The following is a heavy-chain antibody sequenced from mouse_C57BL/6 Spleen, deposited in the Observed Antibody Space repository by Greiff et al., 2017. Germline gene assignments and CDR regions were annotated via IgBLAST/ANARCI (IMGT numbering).Heavy chain of an antibody. CDR2: ISSGSSTI. J-gene: IGHJ4*01. Sequence: EVKLVESGGGLVKPGGSLKLSCAASGFTFSDYGMHWVRQAPEKGLEWVAYISSGSSTIYYADTVKGRFTISRDNAKNTLFLQMTSLRSEDTAMYYCARGYGSSWDYAMDYWGQGTSVTVSS. V-gene: IGHV5-17*01. D-gene: IGHD1-1*01. CDR1: GFTFSDYG. CDR3: ARGYGSSWDYAMDY.